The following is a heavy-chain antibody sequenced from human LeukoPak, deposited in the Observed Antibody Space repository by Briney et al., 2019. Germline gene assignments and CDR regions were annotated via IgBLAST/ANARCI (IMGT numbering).Heavy chain of an antibody. J-gene: IGHJ4*02. V-gene: IGHV3-21*01. CDR1: GFTFSNYY. CDR2: IRSSSSYV. Sequence: GGSLRLSCAASGFTFSNYYMSWVRQAPGKGLEWVSSIRSSSSYVYYADSVKGRFTISRDNAKNSLYLQMSGLRAEDTAVYYCARVSYRGYSGYDFDFWGQGTPVTVSS. D-gene: IGHD5-12*01. CDR3: ARVSYRGYSGYDFDF.